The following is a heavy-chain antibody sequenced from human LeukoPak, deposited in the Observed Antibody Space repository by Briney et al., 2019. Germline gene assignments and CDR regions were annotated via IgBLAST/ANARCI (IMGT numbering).Heavy chain of an antibody. Sequence: SETLSLTCTVSGGSISSYYWSWIRQPPGEGLEWIGYIYYSGSTNYNPSLKSRVTISVDTSKNQFSLKLSSVTAADTAVYYCARDGFSDYYGMDVWGQGTTVTVSS. V-gene: IGHV4-59*01. CDR2: IYYSGST. D-gene: IGHD3-10*01. CDR1: GGSISSYY. CDR3: ARDGFSDYYGMDV. J-gene: IGHJ6*02.